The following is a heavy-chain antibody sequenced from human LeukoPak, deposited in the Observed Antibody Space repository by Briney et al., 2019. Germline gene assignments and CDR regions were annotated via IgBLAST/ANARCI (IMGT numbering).Heavy chain of an antibody. CDR1: GGSISSGGYS. J-gene: IGHJ5*02. V-gene: IGHV4-30-2*01. CDR3: ARVGTSLNWFDP. D-gene: IGHD7-27*01. Sequence: PSQTLSLTCAVSGGSISSGGYSWSWIRQPPGKGLEWIGYIYHSGSTYYNPSLKSRVTISVDRSKNQFSLKLSSVTAADTAVYYCARVGTSLNWFDPWGQGTLVTVSS. CDR2: IYHSGST.